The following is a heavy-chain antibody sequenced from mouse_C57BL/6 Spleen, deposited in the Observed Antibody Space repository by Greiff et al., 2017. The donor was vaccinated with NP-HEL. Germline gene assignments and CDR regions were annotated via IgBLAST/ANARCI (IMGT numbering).Heavy chain of an antibody. D-gene: IGHD2-4*01. V-gene: IGHV1-50*01. CDR1: GYTFTSYW. J-gene: IGHJ2*01. CDR2: IDPSDSYT. CDR3: ARRRDYDYDGY. Sequence: QVQLQQPGAELVKPGASVKLSCKASGYTFTSYWMQWVKQRPGQGLEWIGEIDPSDSYTNYNQKFKGKATLTVDTSSSPAYMQLSSLTSEDSAVYYCARRRDYDYDGYWGQGTTLTVSS.